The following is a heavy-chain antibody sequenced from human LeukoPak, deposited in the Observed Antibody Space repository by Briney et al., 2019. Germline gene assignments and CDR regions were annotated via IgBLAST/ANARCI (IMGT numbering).Heavy chain of an antibody. Sequence: GGSLRLSCSASGFIFSNYAMGLVRQAPRKGVEWVSAIGGSGASTFYADSVKGRFTVSRDNNKDTLNLEMNSLRAEDTAVYYCVNFHCSDSVCYNFDYWGQGTLVTVSS. V-gene: IGHV3-23*01. CDR2: IGGSGAST. D-gene: IGHD2-8*01. CDR3: VNFHCSDSVCYNFDY. J-gene: IGHJ4*02. CDR1: GFIFSNYA.